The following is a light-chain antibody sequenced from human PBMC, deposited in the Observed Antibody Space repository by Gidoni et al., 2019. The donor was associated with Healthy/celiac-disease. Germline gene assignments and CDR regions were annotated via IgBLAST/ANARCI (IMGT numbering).Light chain of an antibody. CDR3: SAWDSSLSAPNV. CDR2: RNN. CDR1: SNNVGNQG. J-gene: IGLJ6*01. V-gene: IGLV10-54*01. Sequence: QAGLTQPPSVSKGLRQTATLTCTGNSNNVGNQGAAWLQQHQGHPPKLLSYRNNNRPSGISERLSASRSGNTASLTITGLQPEDEADYYCSAWDSSLSAPNVFGSGTKVTVL.